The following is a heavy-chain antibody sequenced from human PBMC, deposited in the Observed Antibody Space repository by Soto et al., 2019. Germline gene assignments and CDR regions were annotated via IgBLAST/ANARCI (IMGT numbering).Heavy chain of an antibody. J-gene: IGHJ4*02. CDR1: GGSINTFY. V-gene: IGHV4-4*07. D-gene: IGHD5-12*01. CDR2: IFSSGST. CDR3: AREGSYSAYNFAHGIQLWSFDF. Sequence: SETLSLTCTVSGGSINTFYWSWVRQPAGKGLEWIGRIFSSGSTGFNPSLESRVAMSVDTSKNHFSLNLSSVTAADMAVYYCAREGSYSAYNFAHGIQLWSFDFWGQGALVTVSS.